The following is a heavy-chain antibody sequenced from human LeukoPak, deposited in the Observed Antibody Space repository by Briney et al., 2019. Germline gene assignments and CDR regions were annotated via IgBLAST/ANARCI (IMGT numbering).Heavy chain of an antibody. D-gene: IGHD5-18*01. J-gene: IGHJ6*03. CDR2: IYYSGST. Sequence: SETLSLTCTVSGGSISSSSYYWGWIRQPPGKGLEWIGSIYYSGSTNYNPSLKSRVTISVDTSKNQFSLKLSSVTAADTAVYYCARGPRGYSYGYYYYYYMDVWGKGTTVTVSS. CDR1: GGSISSSSYY. V-gene: IGHV4-39*07. CDR3: ARGPRGYSYGYYYYYYMDV.